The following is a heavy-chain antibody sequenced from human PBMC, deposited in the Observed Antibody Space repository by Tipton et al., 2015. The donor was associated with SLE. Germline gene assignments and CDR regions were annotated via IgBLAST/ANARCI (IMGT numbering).Heavy chain of an antibody. Sequence: TLSLTCTVSGGSLSSSSYYWGWIRQPPGKGLVWIGYIYTSGSTNYNPSLKSRVTISGDTSQNQFSLKLSSVTAADTAIYYCARDRSSNGWYEGAFEVWGQGTIVNVSS. CDR2: IYTSGST. CDR1: GGSLSSSSYY. V-gene: IGHV4-61*09. J-gene: IGHJ3*01. D-gene: IGHD6-19*01. CDR3: ARDRSSNGWYEGAFEV.